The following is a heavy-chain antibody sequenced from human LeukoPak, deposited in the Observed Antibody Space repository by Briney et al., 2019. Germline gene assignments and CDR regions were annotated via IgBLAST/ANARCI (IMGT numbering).Heavy chain of an antibody. CDR2: IIPIFGTA. D-gene: IGHD6-13*01. J-gene: IGHJ4*02. CDR1: GGTFSSYA. CDR3: ARGGRQQLAKTFDY. Sequence: SVKVSCKASGGTFSSYAISWVRQAPGQGLEWMGGIIPIFGTANYAQKFQGRVTITADESTSTAYMELSSLRSEDTAVYYCARGGRQQLAKTFDYWGQGTLVTVSS. V-gene: IGHV1-69*01.